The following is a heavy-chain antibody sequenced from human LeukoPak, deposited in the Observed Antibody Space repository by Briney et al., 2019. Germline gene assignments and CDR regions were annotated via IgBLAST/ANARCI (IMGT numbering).Heavy chain of an antibody. J-gene: IGHJ4*02. D-gene: IGHD2-2*01. CDR1: GCTFSSYA. V-gene: IGHV3-23*01. CDR3: AVVVVPAAPIDY. Sequence: RGSLRLSCAGSGCTFSSYAMSWVRQAPGKGLEWVSAISGSGGSTYYADSVKGRFTISRDNAKNSLYLQMNSLRAEDTAVYYCAVVVVPAAPIDYWGPGTLVSVSS. CDR2: ISGSGGST.